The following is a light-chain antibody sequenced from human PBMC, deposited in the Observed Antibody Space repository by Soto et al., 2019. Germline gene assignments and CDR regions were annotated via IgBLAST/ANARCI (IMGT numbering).Light chain of an antibody. Sequence: DIQLTQSPSFLSPSVGDKVTITCRASQDISSYLAWYQQTPGKAPKLLIYASSPLQSGVPSRFSGSGSGTEFTLTISSLQPEDFATYYCQQLNTFPVTFGQGTRLDI. J-gene: IGKJ5*01. CDR3: QQLNTFPVT. V-gene: IGKV1-9*01. CDR1: QDISSY. CDR2: ASS.